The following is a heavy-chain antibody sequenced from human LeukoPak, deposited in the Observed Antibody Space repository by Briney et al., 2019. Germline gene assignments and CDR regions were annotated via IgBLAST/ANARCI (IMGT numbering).Heavy chain of an antibody. CDR2: LYHSGST. V-gene: IGHV4-59*01. Sequence: PSETLSLTCTVSGDSIRSYYWSWVRQSPGRGLEWVGCLYHSGSTKYNPSFESRVAISVDTSKNQLFLNLRSLTPADTAVYYCARGPHNDAHFDMEVWGKGTTVTVSS. D-gene: IGHD2/OR15-2a*01. CDR3: ARGPHNDAHFDMEV. CDR1: GDSIRSYY. J-gene: IGHJ6*03.